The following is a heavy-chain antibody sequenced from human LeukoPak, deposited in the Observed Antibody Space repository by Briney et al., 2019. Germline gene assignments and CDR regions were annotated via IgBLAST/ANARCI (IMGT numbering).Heavy chain of an antibody. Sequence: KSSQTLSLTCTVSAGSITSDDSYWSWIRQPPGKGLEWIGTFYHSGSTYYNPSLKSRVTISIDTSKNQFSLKLSSVTAADTAVYYCARNKVIALAHYFDYWGQGTLVTVSS. CDR1: AGSITSDDSY. V-gene: IGHV4-39*07. D-gene: IGHD2-21*01. CDR3: ARNKVIALAHYFDY. J-gene: IGHJ4*02. CDR2: FYHSGST.